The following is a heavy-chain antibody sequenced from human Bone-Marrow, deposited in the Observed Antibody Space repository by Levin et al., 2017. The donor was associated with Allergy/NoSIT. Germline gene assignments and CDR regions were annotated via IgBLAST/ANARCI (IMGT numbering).Heavy chain of an antibody. J-gene: IGHJ4*02. V-gene: IGHV3-30*04. D-gene: IGHD3-16*01. CDR2: ISYDGNNR. CDR1: GFTLRSHA. Sequence: GGSLRLSCAASGFTLRSHAMHWVRQAPGKGLEWVAVISYDGNNRFYADSVKGRFTISRDNSKNTVSLQMDNLRAEDTAIYYCARFSYALDHWGQGAPVTVSS. CDR3: ARFSYALDH.